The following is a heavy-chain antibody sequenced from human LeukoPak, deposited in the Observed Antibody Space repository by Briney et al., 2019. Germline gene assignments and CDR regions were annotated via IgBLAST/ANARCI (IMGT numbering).Heavy chain of an antibody. D-gene: IGHD3-10*01. J-gene: IGHJ4*02. V-gene: IGHV5-10-1*04. CDR1: GYSFTSYW. CDR2: IDPSDSYT. CDR3: ARAYGSGSYYPWYFDY. Sequence: RGESLKISCKGSGYSFTSYWISWVRQMPGKGLEWMGRIDPSDSYTNYSPSFQGQVTISADKSISTAYLQWSSLKASDTAMYYCARAYGSGSYYPWYFDYWGQGTLVTVSS.